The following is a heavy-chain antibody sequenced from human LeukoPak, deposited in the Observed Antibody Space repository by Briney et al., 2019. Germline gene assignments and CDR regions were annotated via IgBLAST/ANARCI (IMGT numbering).Heavy chain of an antibody. CDR2: FDPEDGET. CDR1: GYTLTELS. D-gene: IGHD3-22*01. Sequence: GASVKVSCKVSGYTLTELSMHWVRQAPGKGLEWMGGFDPEDGETIYAQKFQGRVTMTEDTSTDTAYMELSSLRSEDTAVYCCAAGEEGGMIVARIWGQGTMVTVSS. J-gene: IGHJ3*02. CDR3: AAGEEGGMIVARI. V-gene: IGHV1-24*01.